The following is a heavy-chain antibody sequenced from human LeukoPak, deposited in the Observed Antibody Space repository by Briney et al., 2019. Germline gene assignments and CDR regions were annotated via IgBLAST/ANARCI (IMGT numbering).Heavy chain of an antibody. CDR3: AKDFGELLYGDSFDI. D-gene: IGHD3-10*01. J-gene: IGHJ3*02. CDR2: ISYDGSTK. CDR1: GFTFSRYG. V-gene: IGHV3-30*18. Sequence: GGSLRLSCAASGFTFSRYGIHLVRQAPGKGLEWVAVISYDGSTKYYADSVRGRFTISRDNSKNTLYLQMNSLRAEDTAVYYCAKDFGELLYGDSFDIWGQGTMVTVSS.